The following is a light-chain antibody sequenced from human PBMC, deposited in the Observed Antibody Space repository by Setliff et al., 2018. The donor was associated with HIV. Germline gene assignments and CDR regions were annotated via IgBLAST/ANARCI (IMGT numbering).Light chain of an antibody. Sequence: QSVLAQPASVSGSPGQSITISCTGTSSDVGGYNYVSWYHQHPGKAPKLMISDVSKRPSGVPDRFSGSKSGNTASLTISGLQAEDEADYYCCSYAGNAYVFGAGTKVTVL. CDR3: CSYAGNAYV. V-gene: IGLV2-11*01. CDR2: DVS. CDR1: SSDVGGYNY. J-gene: IGLJ1*01.